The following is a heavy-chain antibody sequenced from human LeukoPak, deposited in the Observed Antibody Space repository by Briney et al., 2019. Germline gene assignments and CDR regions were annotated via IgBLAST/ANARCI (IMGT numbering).Heavy chain of an antibody. Sequence: ASVKVSCKASGYTFTSYYMHWVRQAPGQGLEWMGIINPSGGSTSYAQKFQGRVTMTRDTSTSTVYMELSSLRSEDTAVYYCAREASDLYGSGSYDYWGQGTLVTVSS. J-gene: IGHJ4*02. CDR3: AREASDLYGSGSYDY. CDR1: GYTFTSYY. D-gene: IGHD3-10*01. V-gene: IGHV1-46*01. CDR2: INPSGGST.